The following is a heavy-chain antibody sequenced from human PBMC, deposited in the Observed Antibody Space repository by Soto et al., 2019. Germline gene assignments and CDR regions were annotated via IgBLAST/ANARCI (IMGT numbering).Heavy chain of an antibody. CDR3: ARNTLKADY. J-gene: IGHJ4*02. CDR2: INHSGST. V-gene: IGHV4-34*01. D-gene: IGHD2-15*01. Sequence: SETLSLTCAVYGGSFSGYYWSWIRQPPGKGLEWIGEINHSGSTNYNPSLKSRVTISVDTSKNQFSLKLSSVTAADTAVYYCARNTLKADYWGQGTLVTVSS. CDR1: GGSFSGYY.